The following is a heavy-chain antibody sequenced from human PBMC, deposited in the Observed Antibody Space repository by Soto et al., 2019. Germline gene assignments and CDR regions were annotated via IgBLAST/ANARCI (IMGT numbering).Heavy chain of an antibody. D-gene: IGHD6-13*01. CDR3: ARIGAAGGPLIAAWWFDL. V-gene: IGHV3-30-3*01. CDR2: ISYDGSNK. Sequence: QVQLVESGGGVVQPGRSLRISCAASGFTFSSYAIHWVRQAPGKGLEWVAVISYDGSNKYYADSVKGRFTISRDNSKNTLELEMNSLRSEESAGDCCARIGAAGGPLIAAWWFDLWGQGTLVTVSS. J-gene: IGHJ5*02. CDR1: GFTFSSYA.